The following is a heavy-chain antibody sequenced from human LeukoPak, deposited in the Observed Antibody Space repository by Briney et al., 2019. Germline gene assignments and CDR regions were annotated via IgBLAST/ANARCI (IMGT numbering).Heavy chain of an antibody. J-gene: IGHJ4*02. CDR1: GFAFSTYS. Sequence: GSLRLSCAASGFAFSTYSMNWVRQAPGKGLEWVSGISTSGGSTYYADSVKGRFTISRDNSKNTLYLQMNSLRAEDTAVYYCAKTINSWNGFDYWGQGTLVTVSS. CDR3: AKTINSWNGFDY. V-gene: IGHV3-23*01. CDR2: ISTSGGST. D-gene: IGHD1-1*01.